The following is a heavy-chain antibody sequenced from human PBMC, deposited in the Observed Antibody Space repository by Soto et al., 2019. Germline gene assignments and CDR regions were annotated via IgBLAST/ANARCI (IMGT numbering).Heavy chain of an antibody. CDR2: ISSSSSYI. CDR1: GFTFSSYS. CDR3: ARDPGGEYYDILTGYYGPGFFFDY. J-gene: IGHJ4*02. D-gene: IGHD3-9*01. V-gene: IGHV3-21*01. Sequence: GGSLRLSCAASGFTFSSYSMNWVRQAPGKGLEWVSSISSSSSYIYYADSVKGRFTISRDNAKNSLYLQMNSLRAEDTAVYYCARDPGGEYYDILTGYYGPGFFFDYWGQGTLVTVSS.